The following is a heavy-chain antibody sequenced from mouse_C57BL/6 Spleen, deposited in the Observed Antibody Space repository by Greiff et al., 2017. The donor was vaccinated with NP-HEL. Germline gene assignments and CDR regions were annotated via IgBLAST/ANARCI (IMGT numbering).Heavy chain of an antibody. CDR1: GYTFTSYW. V-gene: IGHV1-64*01. CDR3: ARSGGGYSYYFDY. CDR2: IHPNSGST. J-gene: IGHJ2*01. D-gene: IGHD2-3*01. Sequence: QVQLKEPGAELVKPGASVKLSCKASGYTFTSYWMHWVKQRPGQGLEWIGMIHPNSGSTNYNEKFKSKATLTVDKSSSTAYMQLSSLTSEDSAVYYCARSGGGYSYYFDYWGQGTTLTVSS.